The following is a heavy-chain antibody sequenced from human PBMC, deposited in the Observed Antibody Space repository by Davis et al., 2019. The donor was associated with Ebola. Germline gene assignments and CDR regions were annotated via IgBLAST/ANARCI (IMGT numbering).Heavy chain of an antibody. V-gene: IGHV1-2*06. J-gene: IGHJ4*02. CDR1: RYTFTDYN. CDR3: ARGHNYAHEY. Sequence: SVTVSRMASRYTFTDYNIHWMRQAPGQGLEWLGRVILKSGATNYAQKFQGRVTMTRDTSISTVYMELSSLRYDDTADYYCARGHNYAHEYWGQGTLVTVSS. CDR2: VILKSGAT. D-gene: IGHD4-11*01.